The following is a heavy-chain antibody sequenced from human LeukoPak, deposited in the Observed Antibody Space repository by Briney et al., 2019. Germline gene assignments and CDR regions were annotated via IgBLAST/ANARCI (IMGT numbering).Heavy chain of an antibody. V-gene: IGHV3-23*01. Sequence: GGSLRLSCAASGFTFSNSAMSWVRQAPGKGLEWVSAISASGGTTYYADSVKGRFTISRDNSKNTLYLQMNSLRVEDTAVYYCAKDSWGQGTLVTVSS. J-gene: IGHJ5*02. CDR1: GFTFSNSA. CDR3: AKDS. CDR2: ISASGGTT.